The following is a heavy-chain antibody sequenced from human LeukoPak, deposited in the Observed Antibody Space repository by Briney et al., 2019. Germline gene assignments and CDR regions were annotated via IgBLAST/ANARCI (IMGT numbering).Heavy chain of an antibody. J-gene: IGHJ5*02. CDR2: IYYSGST. Sequence: SETLSLTCTVSGGSISSSSYYWGWIRQPPGKGLEWIGSIYYSGSTYYNPSLKSRVTISVDTSKNQFSLKLSSVTAADTAVYYCARSGYSSSWYARGWFDPWGQGTLVTVSS. CDR1: GGSISSSSYY. V-gene: IGHV4-39*07. CDR3: ARSGYSSSWYARGWFDP. D-gene: IGHD6-13*01.